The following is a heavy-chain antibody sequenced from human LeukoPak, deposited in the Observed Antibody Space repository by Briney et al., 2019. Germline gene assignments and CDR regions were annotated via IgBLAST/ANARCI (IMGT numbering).Heavy chain of an antibody. CDR2: ISSSSSYI. Sequence: GGSLRLSCAASGFTFIRYSMNWVRQAPGKGLEWVSSISSSSSYIYYADSVKGRFTISRGNAKNSLYLQMNSLRAEDTAVYYCAREVDGGGRSYYDSSGYPFDYWGQGTLVTVSS. V-gene: IGHV3-21*01. CDR1: GFTFIRYS. CDR3: AREVDGGGRSYYDSSGYPFDY. J-gene: IGHJ4*02. D-gene: IGHD3-22*01.